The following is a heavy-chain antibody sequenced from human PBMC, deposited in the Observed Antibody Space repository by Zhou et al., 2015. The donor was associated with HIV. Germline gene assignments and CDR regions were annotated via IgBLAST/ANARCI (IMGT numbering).Heavy chain of an antibody. V-gene: IGHV1-18*01. Sequence: QVQLVQSGAEVKKPGSSVKVSCQASGGPFTTHAFSWVRQAPGQGLEWMGWINGDNGKTRYAQQFQGRVTLTTDRSTKTAFMELKYLRSDDAATYYCATDDIGGYHSFNYWGQGTRVFVSS. CDR3: ATDDIGGYHSFNY. CDR2: INGDNGKT. CDR1: GGPFTTHA. J-gene: IGHJ4*02. D-gene: IGHD3-22*01.